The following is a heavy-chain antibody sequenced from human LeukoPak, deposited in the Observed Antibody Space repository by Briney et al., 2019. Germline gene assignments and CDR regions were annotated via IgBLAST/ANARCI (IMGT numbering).Heavy chain of an antibody. D-gene: IGHD6-6*01. V-gene: IGHV3-9*01. CDR3: ARVGSSMGGAADY. CDR2: ISWNSGSI. Sequence: GGSLRLSCAASGFTFDDYAMHWVRQAPGKGLEWVSGISWNSGSIGYVDSVKGRFTISRDNAKNSVYLEMNSLRAEDTAVYYCARVGSSMGGAADYWGQGTLVTVSS. CDR1: GFTFDDYA. J-gene: IGHJ4*02.